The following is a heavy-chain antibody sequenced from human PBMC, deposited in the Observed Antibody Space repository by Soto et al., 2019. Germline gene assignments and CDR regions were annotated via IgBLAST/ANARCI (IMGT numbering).Heavy chain of an antibody. CDR2: ISGNGGST. Sequence: GGSLRLSCAASGFTFSSYAMSWVRQAPGKGLEWVSAISGNGGSTYYADSVKGRFTISRDNSKNTLYLQMDSLRAEDTAVYYCAKRLAAAGGISRDYYYYYMDVWGKGTTVTVSS. V-gene: IGHV3-23*01. CDR1: GFTFSSYA. J-gene: IGHJ6*03. CDR3: AKRLAAAGGISRDYYYYYMDV. D-gene: IGHD6-13*01.